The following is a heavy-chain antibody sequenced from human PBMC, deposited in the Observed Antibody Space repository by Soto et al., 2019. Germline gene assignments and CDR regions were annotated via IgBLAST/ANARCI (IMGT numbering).Heavy chain of an antibody. V-gene: IGHV5-51*01. D-gene: IGHD3-9*01. CDR2: IYPGDSDT. J-gene: IGHJ4*02. CDR1: GYSFTNYW. Sequence: PGESLKISCKASGYSFTNYWIGWVRQMPGKGLEWMGIIYPGDSDTKYSPSFQGQVTISADKSITTAYLQWSSLKASDTAMYYCAAKYYDIFYWVKGNRISVSS. CDR3: AAKYYDIFY.